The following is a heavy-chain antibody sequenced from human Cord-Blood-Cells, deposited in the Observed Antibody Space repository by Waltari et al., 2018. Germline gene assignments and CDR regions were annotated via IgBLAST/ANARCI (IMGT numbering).Heavy chain of an antibody. J-gene: IGHJ6*03. CDR3: ARVGLAGDLRYYYYYMDV. CDR1: GGNFSSDA. V-gene: IGHV1-69*01. D-gene: IGHD7-27*01. Sequence: QVQLVQSGAEVKKPGSSVKVSCQASGGNFSSDAISWVRQAPGQGLEGMGGIIPIFGTANYAQKFQGRVTITADESTSTAYMELSSLRSEDTAVYYCARVGLAGDLRYYYYYMDVWGKGTTVTVSS. CDR2: IIPIFGTA.